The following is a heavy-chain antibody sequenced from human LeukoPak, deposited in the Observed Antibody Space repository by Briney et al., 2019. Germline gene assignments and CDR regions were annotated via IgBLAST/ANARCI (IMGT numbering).Heavy chain of an antibody. D-gene: IGHD2/OR15-2a*01. J-gene: IGHJ4*02. CDR3: ARLYLTTSYYFDY. V-gene: IGHV4-59*01. CDR2: IYYSGST. CDR1: GGSISSYY. Sequence: SETLSLTCTVSGGSISSYYWSWLRQPPGKGLEWIGYIYYSGSTNYNPSLQSRVTISVDTSKNQFSLKLSSVTAADTAVYYCARLYLTTSYYFDYWGQGTLVTVSS.